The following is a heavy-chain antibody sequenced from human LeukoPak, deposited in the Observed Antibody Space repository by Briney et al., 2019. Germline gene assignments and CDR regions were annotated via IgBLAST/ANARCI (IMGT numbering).Heavy chain of an antibody. CDR3: ARDQDYGDYTYYFDY. D-gene: IGHD4-17*01. Sequence: ASVKVSCKASGYTFTSYYMHWVRQAPGQGLEWMGIINPSGGSTSYAQNFQGRATMTRDTSTSTVYMELSSLRSEDTAVYYCARDQDYGDYTYYFDYWGQGTLVTVSS. CDR2: INPSGGST. J-gene: IGHJ4*02. V-gene: IGHV1-46*01. CDR1: GYTFTSYY.